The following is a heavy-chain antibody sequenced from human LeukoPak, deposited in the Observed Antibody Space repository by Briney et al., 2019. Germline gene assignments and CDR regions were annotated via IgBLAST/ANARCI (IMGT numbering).Heavy chain of an antibody. Sequence: PSETLALNCAIYGGSFRGYYWSWIRHPPGMGLEWIGELNHSGSTTCTAFLKSRVAISVDSSKNHFSLKLSSVTAADTAVYYCARVPPLITMVRGVIPKRNWYFDLWGRGTLVTVSS. CDR3: ARVPPLITMVRGVIPKRNWYFDL. D-gene: IGHD3-10*01. V-gene: IGHV4-34*01. J-gene: IGHJ2*01. CDR2: LNHSGST. CDR1: GGSFRGYY.